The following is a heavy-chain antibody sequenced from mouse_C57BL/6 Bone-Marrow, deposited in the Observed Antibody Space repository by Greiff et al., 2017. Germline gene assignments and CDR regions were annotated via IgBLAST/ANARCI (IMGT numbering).Heavy chain of an antibody. CDR3: TTYGNLYYFDY. CDR1: GFNIKDDY. Sequence: EVQLVESGAELVRPGASVKLSCTASGFNIKDDYMHWVKQRPEQGLEWIGWIDPENGDTEYASKFQGKATITADTSSNTAYLQLSSLTSEDTAVYYCTTYGNLYYFDYRGQGTTLTVSS. D-gene: IGHD2-10*02. CDR2: IDPENGDT. V-gene: IGHV14-4*01. J-gene: IGHJ2*01.